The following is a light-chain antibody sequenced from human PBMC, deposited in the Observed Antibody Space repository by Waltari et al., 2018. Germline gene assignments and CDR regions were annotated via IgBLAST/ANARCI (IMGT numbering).Light chain of an antibody. CDR1: SSDLGDNY. CDR2: GNT. Sequence: QSVLTQPPSASGTPGQRVTISCSGSSSDLGDNYVYWYKQLPGTAPKLLVYGNTQRPAGVPVRFSGSNAGTSAALAISDLRSEDEADYYCAAWDDNLLYVFGTGTKVTVL. V-gene: IGLV1-47*01. CDR3: AAWDDNLLYV. J-gene: IGLJ1*01.